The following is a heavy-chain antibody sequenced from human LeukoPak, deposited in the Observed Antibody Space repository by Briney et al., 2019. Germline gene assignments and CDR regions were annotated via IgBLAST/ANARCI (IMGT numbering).Heavy chain of an antibody. CDR2: INPNSGGT. V-gene: IGHV1-2*02. D-gene: IGHD3-22*01. CDR3: ARGVYYDSSGYFVY. J-gene: IGHJ4*02. Sequence: SVKVSCKASGYTFTGYYMHWVRQAPGQGLEWMGWINPNSGGTNYAQKFQGRVTMTRDTSISTAYMELSRLRSDDTAVYYCARGVYYDSSGYFVYWGQGTLVTVSS. CDR1: GYTFTGYY.